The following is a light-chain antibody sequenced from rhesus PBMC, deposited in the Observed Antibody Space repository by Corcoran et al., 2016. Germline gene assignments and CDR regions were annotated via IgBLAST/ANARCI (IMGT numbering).Light chain of an antibody. J-gene: IGKJ1*01. V-gene: IGKV1-28*02. CDR1: QGISSH. CDR3: LQYNGYPRT. CDR2: TAS. Sequence: DIQMTQSPSSLSASVGDTVTITCRASQGISSHLNWFQQKPGKAPKLLIYTASIFDSGVPSRFSGSGSGAEFTLTISSLQPEEFATYYCLQYNGYPRTFGQGTKVDIK.